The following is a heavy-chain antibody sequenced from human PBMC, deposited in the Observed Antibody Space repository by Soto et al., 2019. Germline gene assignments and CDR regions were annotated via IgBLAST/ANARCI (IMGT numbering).Heavy chain of an antibody. CDR3: EREAWSFWEQLGGPYYYKGMAF. Sequence: WVRHTKKQGPEWMGWISSYNGNTNYAQKLQGRVTMTTDTSTSTAYMELRSLRSDDTAVYYCEREAWSFWEQLGGPYYYKGMAFRGKGSTVPVSS. V-gene: IGHV1-18*01. J-gene: IGHJ6*04. D-gene: IGHD1-26*01. CDR2: ISSYNGNT.